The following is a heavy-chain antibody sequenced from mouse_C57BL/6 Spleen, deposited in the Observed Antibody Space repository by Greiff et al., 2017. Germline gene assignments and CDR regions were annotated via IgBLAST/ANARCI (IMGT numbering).Heavy chain of an antibody. CDR2: IYPGDGET. CDR3: AREGSNYFDY. V-gene: IGHV1-80*01. Sequence: VQLQQSGAELVKPGASVKISCTASGYAFSSYWMNWVKQRTGKGLEWIGQIYPGDGETNYNGKFKGKATLTADKSSNTAYLQLSSLTSEESAVYFCAREGSNYFDYWGQGTTLTVSS. J-gene: IGHJ2*01. CDR1: GYAFSSYW.